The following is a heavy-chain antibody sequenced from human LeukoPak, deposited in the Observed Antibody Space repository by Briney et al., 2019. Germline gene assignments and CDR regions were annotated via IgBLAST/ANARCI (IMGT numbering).Heavy chain of an antibody. D-gene: IGHD5-18*01. Sequence: GSLRLSCAASGFTFSNYAMSWARQAPGKGLEWVSAISGSGGSTYYADSVKGRFTISRDNSKNTLYLQMNSLRAEDTAVYYCTKGTIWLPFDYWGQGTLVTVSS. CDR2: ISGSGGST. CDR3: TKGTIWLPFDY. CDR1: GFTFSNYA. V-gene: IGHV3-23*01. J-gene: IGHJ4*02.